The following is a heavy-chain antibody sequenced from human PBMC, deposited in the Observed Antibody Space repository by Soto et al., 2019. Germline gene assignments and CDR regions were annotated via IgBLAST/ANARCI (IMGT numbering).Heavy chain of an antibody. CDR2: ISGSGGST. V-gene: IGHV3-23*01. Sequence: GGSLRLSCAASGFTFSSYAMSWVRQAPGKGLEWVSAISGSGGSTYYADSVKGRFTISRDNSKNTLYLQMNSLRAEDTAVYYCAKDTYYDFWSGYYGARPDDAFDIWGQGTMVTVSS. J-gene: IGHJ3*02. D-gene: IGHD3-3*01. CDR1: GFTFSSYA. CDR3: AKDTYYDFWSGYYGARPDDAFDI.